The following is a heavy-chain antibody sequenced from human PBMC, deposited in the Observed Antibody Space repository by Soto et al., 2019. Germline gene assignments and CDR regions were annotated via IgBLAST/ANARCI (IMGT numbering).Heavy chain of an antibody. Sequence: SGPTLVNPTQTLTLTCSFSGFSLSTSGMGVGWIRQPPEKALEWLALIFWDDDKRYNPSLKSRLTITKDTSENQVVLTLTSIDPVDTATYYCAHIYTATGGHFDYWGQGTLVTVSS. CDR2: IFWDDDK. V-gene: IGHV2-5*02. CDR1: GFSLSTSGMG. D-gene: IGHD2-8*02. CDR3: AHIYTATGGHFDY. J-gene: IGHJ4*02.